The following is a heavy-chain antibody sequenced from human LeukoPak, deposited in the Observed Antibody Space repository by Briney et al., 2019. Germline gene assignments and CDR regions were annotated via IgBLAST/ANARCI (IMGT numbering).Heavy chain of an antibody. CDR2: ISSSGSTI. V-gene: IGHV3-48*03. J-gene: IGHJ6*04. Sequence: GGSLRLSCAASGFTFSSYEMNWVRQAPGRGLEWVSYISSSGSTIYYADSVKGRFTISRDNAKNSLYLEMNSLRAEDTAVYYCAELGITMIGGVWGKGTTVTVSS. CDR1: GFTFSSYE. CDR3: AELGITMIGGV. D-gene: IGHD3-10*02.